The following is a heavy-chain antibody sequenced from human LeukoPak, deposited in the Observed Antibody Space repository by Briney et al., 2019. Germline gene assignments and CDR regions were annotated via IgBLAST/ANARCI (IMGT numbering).Heavy chain of an antibody. CDR1: GGSISSYY. Sequence: SETLSLTCTVSGGSISSYYWSWIRQPPGKGLEWIGYIYYSGSTNYNPSLKSRVTISVDTSKNQFSLKLSSVTAADTAVYYCARTGIAAAGTHFDYWGQGTLVTVSS. D-gene: IGHD6-13*01. CDR2: IYYSGST. CDR3: ARTGIAAAGTHFDY. J-gene: IGHJ4*02. V-gene: IGHV4-59*01.